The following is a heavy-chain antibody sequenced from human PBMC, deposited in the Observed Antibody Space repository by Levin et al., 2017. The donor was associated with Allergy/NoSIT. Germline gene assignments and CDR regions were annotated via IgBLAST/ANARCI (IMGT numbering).Heavy chain of an antibody. V-gene: IGHV2-70*11. CDR3: ARDQNFNGSGSPFDY. J-gene: IGHJ4*02. D-gene: IGHD3-10*01. CDR2: IDWDDDK. Sequence: SGSGPTLVKPTQTLTLTCTFSGFSLSTSGMCVSWIRHPPGKALEWLARIDWDDDKYYSTSLKTRLTISKDTSNNQVVLTMTNMDPVDTATYYCARDQNFNGSGSPFDYWGQGTLVTVSS. CDR1: GFSLSTSGMC.